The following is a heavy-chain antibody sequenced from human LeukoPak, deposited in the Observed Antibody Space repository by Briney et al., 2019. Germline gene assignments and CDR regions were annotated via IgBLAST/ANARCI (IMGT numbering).Heavy chain of an antibody. D-gene: IGHD5-12*01. V-gene: IGHV4-4*07. CDR2: IYTSGST. CDR3: ARHIVATIISHFDY. J-gene: IGHJ4*02. CDR1: GGSISSYY. Sequence: PSETLSLTCTVSGGSISSYYWSWIRQPAGKGLEWIGRIYTSGSTNYNPSLKSRVTMSVDTSKNQFSLKLSSVTAADTAVYYCARHIVATIISHFDYWGQGTLVTVSS.